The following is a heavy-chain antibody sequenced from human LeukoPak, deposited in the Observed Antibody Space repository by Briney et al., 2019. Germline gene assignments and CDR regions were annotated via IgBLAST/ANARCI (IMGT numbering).Heavy chain of an antibody. CDR1: GFTFTTYA. D-gene: IGHD3-22*01. CDR2: ISYDGSNK. J-gene: IGHJ4*02. V-gene: IGHV3-30*09. CDR3: AKARNYYDSSGILDY. Sequence: GGSLRLSCAASGFTFTTYAMYWVRQAPGKGLEWVAVISYDGSNKYYADSVKSRFAISRDNSKNTLYLQMDSLRTEDTDVYYCAKARNYYDSSGILDYWGQGTLVTVSS.